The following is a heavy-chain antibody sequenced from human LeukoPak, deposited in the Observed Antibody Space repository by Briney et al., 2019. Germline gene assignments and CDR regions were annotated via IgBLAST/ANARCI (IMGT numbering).Heavy chain of an antibody. J-gene: IGHJ4*02. D-gene: IGHD3-22*01. V-gene: IGHV1-2*02. CDR3: ARDPYYYDSSGPRGNNY. Sequence: ASVKVSCKASGYTFTGYYMHWVRQAPGQGLEWMGWINPNSGGTNYAQKFQGRVTMTRDTSISTAYMELSRLRSDDTAVYYCARDPYYYDSSGPRGNNYWGQGTLVTVPS. CDR1: GYTFTGYY. CDR2: INPNSGGT.